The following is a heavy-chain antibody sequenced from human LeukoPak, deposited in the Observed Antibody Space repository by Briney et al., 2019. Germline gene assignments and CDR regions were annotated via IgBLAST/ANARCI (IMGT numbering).Heavy chain of an antibody. CDR2: IYPGDSDT. Sequence: KNGESLKISCKGSGYSFTSYWIGWVRQMPGKGLEWMGIIYPGDSDTKYSPSFQDQVTISADKSINTAYLHWRSLKASDTAMYYCARLSMIDTFDIWGLGTVVTVSS. J-gene: IGHJ3*02. CDR1: GYSFTSYW. V-gene: IGHV5-51*01. CDR3: ARLSMIDTFDI. D-gene: IGHD3-22*01.